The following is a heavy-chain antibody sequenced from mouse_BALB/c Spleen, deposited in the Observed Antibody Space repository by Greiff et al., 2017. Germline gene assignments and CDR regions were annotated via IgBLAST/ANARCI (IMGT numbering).Heavy chain of an antibody. J-gene: IGHJ2*01. D-gene: IGHD2-4*01. CDR2: FSDGGSYT. CDR3: ARGYDFPCDY. CDR1: GFTFIDYY. Sequence: EVKLVESGGGLVKPGGSLKLSCAASGFTFIDYYMYWVRQTPEKRLEWVATFSDGGSYTYFPDSVKGRFTISRDNAKNTLYLQMSSLKSEDTAMFYCARGYDFPCDYWGQGTTLTVSS. V-gene: IGHV5-4*02.